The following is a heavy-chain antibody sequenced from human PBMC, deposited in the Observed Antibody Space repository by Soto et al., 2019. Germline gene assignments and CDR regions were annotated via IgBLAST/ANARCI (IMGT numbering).Heavy chain of an antibody. Sequence: DLVESGGDLVQPGGSLRLSCEASGLTLSSYWMNWVRQAPGKGLEWVAIIKKDGSERHYVDSVKGRFTISRDNARNSLYLHMNDPRAEDTAVYYCAAGIGYLFDYWGRGTLVTVSS. D-gene: IGHD5-12*01. CDR1: GLTLSSYW. CDR2: IKKDGSER. V-gene: IGHV3-7*03. CDR3: AAGIGYLFDY. J-gene: IGHJ4*02.